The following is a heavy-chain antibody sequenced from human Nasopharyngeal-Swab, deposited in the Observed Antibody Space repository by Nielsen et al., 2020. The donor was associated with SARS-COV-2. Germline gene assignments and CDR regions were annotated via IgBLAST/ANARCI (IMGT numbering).Heavy chain of an antibody. Sequence: SETLSLTCTVSGGSVSSGSYYWSWIRQPPGKGLEWIGYIYHSGSTTYNSSLKSRVTISVDTSKNQFSLKLSSVTAADTAVYYCARDDLVSREMVVTVPRYYYGMDVWGQGTTVTVSS. V-gene: IGHV4-61*01. CDR1: GGSVSSGSYY. CDR2: IYHSGST. CDR3: ARDDLVSREMVVTVPRYYYGMDV. J-gene: IGHJ6*02. D-gene: IGHD2-21*02.